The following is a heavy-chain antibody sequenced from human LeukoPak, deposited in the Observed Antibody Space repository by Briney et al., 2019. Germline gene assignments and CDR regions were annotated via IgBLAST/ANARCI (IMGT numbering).Heavy chain of an antibody. Sequence: PGGSPRLSCAASGFTFSSYDMNWVRQAPGKGLEWVSYISRGGSTIYYADSVKGRFTISRDNAKNSLYLLMNSLRAEDTAVYFCARVVYSSGWSYFDYWGQGTLVTVSS. CDR2: ISRGGSTI. CDR3: ARVVYSSGWSYFDY. V-gene: IGHV3-48*03. CDR1: GFTFSSYD. J-gene: IGHJ4*02. D-gene: IGHD6-19*01.